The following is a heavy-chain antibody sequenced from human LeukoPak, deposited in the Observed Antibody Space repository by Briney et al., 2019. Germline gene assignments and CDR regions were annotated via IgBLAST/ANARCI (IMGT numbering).Heavy chain of an antibody. CDR2: ISYLSSHV. D-gene: IGHD3-16*01. Sequence: GGSLRLSCSASGFTFSDYDMNWVRQAPGKGLEWVSSISYLSSHVYYGDLVKGRFSISRDNAKNSLYLQMTSLGAEDTAIYYCGRAFPPLRTSSAGDLWGQGILVTVSS. J-gene: IGHJ4*02. V-gene: IGHV3-21*01. CDR1: GFTFSDYD. CDR3: GRAFPPLRTSSAGDL.